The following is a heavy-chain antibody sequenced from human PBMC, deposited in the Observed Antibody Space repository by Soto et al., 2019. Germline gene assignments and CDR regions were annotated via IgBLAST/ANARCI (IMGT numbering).Heavy chain of an antibody. J-gene: IGHJ4*02. Sequence: PSETLSLTCTVSGGSISSGGYYWSWIRQHPGKGLEWIGYIYYSGSTYYNPSLESRVAISVDTSKNQFSLKLSSVTAADTAVYYCAIRSGRRAFDYWGQGTLVTVSS. V-gene: IGHV4-31*03. CDR3: AIRSGRRAFDY. D-gene: IGHD3-10*01. CDR2: IYYSGST. CDR1: GGSISSGGYY.